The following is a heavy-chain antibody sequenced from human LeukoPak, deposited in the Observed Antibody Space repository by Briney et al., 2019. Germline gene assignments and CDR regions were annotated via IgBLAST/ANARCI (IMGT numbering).Heavy chain of an antibody. J-gene: IGHJ4*02. V-gene: IGHV3-30*02. D-gene: IGHD2-21*02. Sequence: SGGSLRLSCAASGFTFSSYGMHWVRQAPGKGLEWVAFIRYDGSNKYYADSVKGRFTISRDNSKNTLYLQMNSLRAGDTAVYYCAKDVLQWWDTARGVGVGYWGQGTLVTVSS. CDR3: AKDVLQWWDTARGVGVGY. CDR2: IRYDGSNK. CDR1: GFTFSSYG.